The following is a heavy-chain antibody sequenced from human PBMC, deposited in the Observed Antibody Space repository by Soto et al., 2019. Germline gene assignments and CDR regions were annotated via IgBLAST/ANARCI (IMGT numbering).Heavy chain of an antibody. CDR1: GGSISEKY. CDR2: IFATGHT. V-gene: IGHV4-4*07. Sequence: SETLSLTSIVSGGSISEKYWTWVLQPPGKGLEWIGLIFATGHTEYNPSLKSRVTMSVDASKNQFSLWLTSMTAADTAVYYCVASLAASGRKWLDPWGRGTLVTVSS. CDR3: VASLAASGRKWLDP. J-gene: IGHJ5*02. D-gene: IGHD6-13*01.